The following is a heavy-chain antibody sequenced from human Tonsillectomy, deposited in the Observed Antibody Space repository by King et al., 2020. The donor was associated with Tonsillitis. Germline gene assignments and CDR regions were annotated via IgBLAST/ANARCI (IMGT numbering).Heavy chain of an antibody. CDR1: GFSLSTSGVG. CDR2: IYWDDDK. V-gene: IGHV2-5*02. Sequence: ITLKESGPTLVKPPQTLTLTCTFSGFSLSTSGVGVGWIRQPPGKALEWLALIYWDDDKRYSPSLKSRVTITKDTSKNQVVLTMTNMDPVDTATYYCALRAFRIYDSSGYAFDYWGQGTLVTVSS. J-gene: IGHJ4*02. D-gene: IGHD3-22*01. CDR3: ALRAFRIYDSSGYAFDY.